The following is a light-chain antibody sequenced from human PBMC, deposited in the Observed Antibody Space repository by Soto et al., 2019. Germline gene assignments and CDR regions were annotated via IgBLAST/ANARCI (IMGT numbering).Light chain of an antibody. CDR3: QTWGTDIHVV. Sequence: QPVLTQSPSASASLGASVKLTCTLSSGHSSYAIAWHQQQPEKGPRYLMKVNSDGSHSKGDGIPDRLSGSSSGAERYLTISSLQSEDEADDYCQTWGTDIHVVFGGGTQLTVL. V-gene: IGLV4-69*01. CDR1: SGHSSYA. J-gene: IGLJ2*01. CDR2: VNSDGSH.